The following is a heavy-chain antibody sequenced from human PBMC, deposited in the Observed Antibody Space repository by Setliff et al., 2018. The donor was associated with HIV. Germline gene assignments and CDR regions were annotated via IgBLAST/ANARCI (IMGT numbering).Heavy chain of an antibody. Sequence: SETLSLTCSVSGASISSYYWSWIRQPPGKGLEWIGCISPTGNTNYNPTLKSRVTISTDTSKNQFSLRLNSVTAADTAVYYCARVRLRVPPSIFDYWGQGALVTVSS. D-gene: IGHD2-2*01. V-gene: IGHV4-4*09. CDR1: GASISSYY. CDR3: ARVRLRVPPSIFDY. J-gene: IGHJ4*02. CDR2: ISPTGNT.